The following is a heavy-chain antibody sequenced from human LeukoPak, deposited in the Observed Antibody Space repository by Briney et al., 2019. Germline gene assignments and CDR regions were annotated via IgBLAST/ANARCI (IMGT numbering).Heavy chain of an antibody. D-gene: IGHD1-26*01. J-gene: IGHJ4*02. CDR3: ARDYSGSYYDY. CDR2: ISSNGAGT. V-gene: IGHV3-64*01. Sequence: QPGGSLRLSCAASGFTFSNYAMHWVRQAPGKGLEYVSAISSNGAGTYYANSVKGRFTISRDNSRNTLYLQMGSLRAEDMAVYYCARDYSGSYYDYWGQGTLVTVSS. CDR1: GFTFSNYA.